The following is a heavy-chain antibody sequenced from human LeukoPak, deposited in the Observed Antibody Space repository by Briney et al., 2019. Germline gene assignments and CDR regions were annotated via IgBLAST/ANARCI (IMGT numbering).Heavy chain of an antibody. Sequence: SETLSLTCTVSGGSISSYYWSWIRQPPGKGLEWIGYIYYSGSTNYNPSLKSRVTISVDTSKNQFSLKLSSVTAADTAVYYCASPTPYSSSSTHDAFDIWGQGTMVTVSS. CDR2: IYYSGST. CDR1: GGSISSYY. J-gene: IGHJ3*02. CDR3: ASPTPYSSSSTHDAFDI. V-gene: IGHV4-59*08. D-gene: IGHD6-13*01.